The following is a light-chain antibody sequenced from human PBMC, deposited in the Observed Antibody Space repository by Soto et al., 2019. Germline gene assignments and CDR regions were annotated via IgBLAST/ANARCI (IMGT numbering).Light chain of an antibody. Sequence: DIQMTQSPSSLSASVGDRVTITCRASQSISSYLNWYQQKPGKAPKLLIYAASSLQSGVPSRFSGSGSGTDFTLTISSLQPEEFATYYWQQSYRTPWTFGQGTKVDIK. CDR3: QQSYRTPWT. CDR1: QSISSY. V-gene: IGKV1-39*01. CDR2: AAS. J-gene: IGKJ1*01.